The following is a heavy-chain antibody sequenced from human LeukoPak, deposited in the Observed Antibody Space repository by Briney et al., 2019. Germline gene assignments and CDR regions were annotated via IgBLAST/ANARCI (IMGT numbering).Heavy chain of an antibody. Sequence: GGSLRLSCAASGFTFSSYSMNWVRQAPGKGLEWVSSISSSSSYIYYADSVKGRFTISRDNAKNSLYLQMNSLRAEDTAVYYCARDFHYYDSSGYYYSHEDYWGQGTLVTVSS. V-gene: IGHV3-21*01. D-gene: IGHD3-22*01. J-gene: IGHJ4*02. CDR2: ISSSSSYI. CDR3: ARDFHYYDSSGYYYSHEDY. CDR1: GFTFSSYS.